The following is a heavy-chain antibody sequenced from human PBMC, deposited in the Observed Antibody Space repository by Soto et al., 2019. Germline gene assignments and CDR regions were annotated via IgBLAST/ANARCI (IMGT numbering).Heavy chain of an antibody. CDR2: IIPIFGTA. V-gene: IGHV1-69*13. Sequence: SVKVSCKASGGTFSIYAISWVRQAPVQGLEWMGGIIPIFGTANYAQKFQGRVTITADESTSTAYMELSSLRSEDTAVYYCASRPAHHTYCSGGSCHTRLPSFGMDVWGQGTTVTVSS. D-gene: IGHD2-15*01. CDR3: ASRPAHHTYCSGGSCHTRLPSFGMDV. J-gene: IGHJ6*02. CDR1: GGTFSIYA.